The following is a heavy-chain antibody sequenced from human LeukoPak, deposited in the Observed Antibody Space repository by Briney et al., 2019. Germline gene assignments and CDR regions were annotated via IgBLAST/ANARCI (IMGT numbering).Heavy chain of an antibody. CDR3: ARGLGFYDYVWGSHRYTPYYFDY. CDR2: IYYSGYT. V-gene: IGHV4-59*07. Sequence: SDTLSLTCNVSGGSISSYYWNWIRQPPGKGLEWIGYIYYSGYTNYNPSLKSRVTISVDTSKNQFSLKLSCVTAADTAVYYCARGLGFYDYVWGSHRYTPYYFDYWGQGTLVTVSS. D-gene: IGHD3-16*02. J-gene: IGHJ4*02. CDR1: GGSISSYY.